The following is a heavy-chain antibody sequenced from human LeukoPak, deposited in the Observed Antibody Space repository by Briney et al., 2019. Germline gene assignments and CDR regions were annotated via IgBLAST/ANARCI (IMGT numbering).Heavy chain of an antibody. CDR2: INHSGST. CDR3: ARGTTVTTVDY. D-gene: IGHD4-17*01. J-gene: IGHJ4*02. CDR1: GGSFSGYY. V-gene: IGHV4-34*01. Sequence: SETLSLTCAVFGGSFSGYYWSWIRQPPGKGLEWIGEINHSGSTNYNPSLKSRVTISVDTSKNQFSLKLSSVTAADTAVYYCARGTTVTTVDYWGQGTLVTVSS.